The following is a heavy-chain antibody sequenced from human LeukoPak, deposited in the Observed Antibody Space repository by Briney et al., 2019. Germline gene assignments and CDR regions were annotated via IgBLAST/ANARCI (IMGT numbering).Heavy chain of an antibody. J-gene: IGHJ4*02. V-gene: IGHV3-49*03. CDR3: SREWGNGNDLRPDS. Sequence: PGRSLRLSCTSSGFTFREFAVSWFRQAPGKGLEWIGFIRSSIYGGIPKAAASVKGRFIFSRDDSKGVAYLRMNSLKTDDTAVYYCSREWGNGNDLRPDSWGQGTLVTVSS. CDR1: GFTFREFA. CDR2: IRSSIYGGIP. D-gene: IGHD1-1*01.